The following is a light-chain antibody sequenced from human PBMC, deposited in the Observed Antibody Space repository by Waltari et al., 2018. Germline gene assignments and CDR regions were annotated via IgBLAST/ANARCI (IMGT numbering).Light chain of an antibody. J-gene: IGLJ3*02. CDR1: SSHIRSPY. CDR2: RNN. V-gene: IGLV1-47*01. Sequence: QSVLTPPPSASGTPGPRVTVSCSGSSSHIRSPYVNVYQQLPGTAPRPLIYRNNQRPAGVPDRFSGSKSGTSASLAISGLRSEDEADYYCATWDDSLSAWVFGGGTKLTVL. CDR3: ATWDDSLSAWV.